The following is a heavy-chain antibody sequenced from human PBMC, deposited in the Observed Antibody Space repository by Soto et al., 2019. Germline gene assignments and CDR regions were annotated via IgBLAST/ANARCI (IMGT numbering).Heavy chain of an antibody. J-gene: IGHJ5*02. D-gene: IGHD3-10*01. CDR1: GFTFSSYW. Sequence: EVQLVESGGGLVQPGGSLRLSCAASGFTFSSYWMHWVRQAPGKGLVWVSRINSDGSSTSYADSVKGRFTISRDNAKNTLYVQMNSLRAEDTAVYYCASVPGPPSLYNWFDPWGQGTLVTVSS. CDR3: ASVPGPPSLYNWFDP. CDR2: INSDGSST. V-gene: IGHV3-74*01.